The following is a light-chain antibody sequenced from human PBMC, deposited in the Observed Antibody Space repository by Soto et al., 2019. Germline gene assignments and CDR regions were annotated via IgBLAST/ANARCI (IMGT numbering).Light chain of an antibody. CDR1: QSVSSN. V-gene: IGKV3-15*01. Sequence: EIVMTQSPATLSVSPGERATLSCRASQSVSSNLAWYQQKPGQAPRLLIYGASTRATGIPARFSGSGSGTEFTLTISSLQSEDFAFYYCQQCNNWPRTFGQGTKVDIK. CDR3: QQCNNWPRT. J-gene: IGKJ1*01. CDR2: GAS.